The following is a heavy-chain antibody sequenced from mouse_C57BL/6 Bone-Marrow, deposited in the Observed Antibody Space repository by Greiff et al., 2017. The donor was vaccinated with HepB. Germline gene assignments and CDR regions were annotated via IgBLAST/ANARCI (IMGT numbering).Heavy chain of an antibody. Sequence: EVKLVESGGDLVKPGGSLKLSCAASGFTFSSYGMSWVRQTPDKRLEWVATISSGGSYTYSPDSVKGRFTISRDNAKNTLYLQMSSLKSEDTAMYYCARHGVYGNYEAWFAYWGQGTLVTVSA. CDR2: ISSGGSYT. CDR3: ARHGVYGNYEAWFAY. V-gene: IGHV5-6*02. J-gene: IGHJ3*01. D-gene: IGHD2-1*01. CDR1: GFTFSSYG.